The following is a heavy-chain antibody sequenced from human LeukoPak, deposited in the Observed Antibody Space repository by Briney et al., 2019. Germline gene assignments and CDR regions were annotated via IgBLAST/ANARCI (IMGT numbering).Heavy chain of an antibody. J-gene: IGHJ4*02. CDR3: ARDRTYDSSGYYDY. D-gene: IGHD3-22*01. Sequence: PSETPSLTCTVSGGSISSYYWSWIRQPAGKGLEWIGRIYTSGSTNYNPSLKSRVTMSVDTSKNQFSLKLSSVTAADTAVYYCARDRTYDSSGYYDYWGQGTLVTVSS. CDR2: IYTSGST. V-gene: IGHV4-4*07. CDR1: GGSISSYY.